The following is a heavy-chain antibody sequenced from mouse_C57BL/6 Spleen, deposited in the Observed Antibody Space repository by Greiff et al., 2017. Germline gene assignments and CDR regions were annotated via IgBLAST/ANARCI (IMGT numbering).Heavy chain of an antibody. CDR2: IDPSDSET. CDR3: ARCGSSYWYFDV. Sequence: VQLQQPGAELVRPGSSVKLSCKASGYTFTSYWMHWVKQRPIQGLEWIGNIDPSDSETHYNQKFKDKATLTVDKSSSTAYMQLSSLTSEDSAVYYCARCGSSYWYFDVWGTGTTVTVSS. CDR1: GYTFTSYW. V-gene: IGHV1-52*01. D-gene: IGHD1-1*01. J-gene: IGHJ1*03.